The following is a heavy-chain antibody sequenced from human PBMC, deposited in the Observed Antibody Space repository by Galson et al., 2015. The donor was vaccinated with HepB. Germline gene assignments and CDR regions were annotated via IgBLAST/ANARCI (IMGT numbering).Heavy chain of an antibody. Sequence: SVKVSCKASGYTFTGYYMHWVRQAPGQGLEWMGWINPNSGGTNYAQKFQGRVTMTRDTSISTAYMERSRLRSDDTAVYYCARYYDILTGPRDAFDIWGQGAMVTVSS. V-gene: IGHV1-2*02. CDR2: INPNSGGT. J-gene: IGHJ3*02. CDR3: ARYYDILTGPRDAFDI. D-gene: IGHD3-9*01. CDR1: GYTFTGYY.